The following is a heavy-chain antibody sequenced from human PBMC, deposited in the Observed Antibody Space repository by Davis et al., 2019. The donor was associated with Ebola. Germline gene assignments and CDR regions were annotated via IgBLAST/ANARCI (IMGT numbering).Heavy chain of an antibody. V-gene: IGHV4-59*01. CDR1: GGSISAYY. CDR2: IYYSGST. J-gene: IGHJ4*02. CDR3: ARTQGHFYGDPFDY. D-gene: IGHD4-17*01. Sequence: SETLSLTCTVSGGSISAYYWSWIRQPPGKGLEWIGDIYYSGSTNYNSSLKSRVTISVDTSKNQFSLRLSSVTAADTAVYYCARTQGHFYGDPFDYWGQGTLVTVSS.